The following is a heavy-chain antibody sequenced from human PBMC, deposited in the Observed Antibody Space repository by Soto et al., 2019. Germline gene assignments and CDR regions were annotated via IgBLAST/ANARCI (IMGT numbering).Heavy chain of an antibody. J-gene: IGHJ4*02. CDR3: TKNSAYALDY. V-gene: IGHV4-4*02. Sequence: QVQLQESGPGLVKPSGTLSLSCAVSGGSVSNNNWWSWVRQSPGNGLEWIGEIHHSGGTSYNPSLKNKDNLSVDKSKNELSLRLNYVTAADTAVYYCTKNSAYALDYWGLGILVTVSS. D-gene: IGHD5-12*01. CDR2: IHHSGGT. CDR1: GGSVSNNNW.